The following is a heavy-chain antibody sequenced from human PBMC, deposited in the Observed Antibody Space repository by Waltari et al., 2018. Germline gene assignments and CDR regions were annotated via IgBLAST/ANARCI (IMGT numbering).Heavy chain of an antibody. CDR2: MNPMSGNT. Sequence: QVQLVQSGAEVKKPGASVTVSCRASGSSFPSYDITWVRLAPGQGLEWMGWMNPMSGNTGYARKFQGRVSMTGDPSINTAYMELSSLTFDDTAVYYCARAVRNQLLSEYWGQGTLVAVSS. CDR3: ARAVRNQLLSEY. V-gene: IGHV1-8*01. CDR1: GSSFPSYD. D-gene: IGHD2-2*01. J-gene: IGHJ4*02.